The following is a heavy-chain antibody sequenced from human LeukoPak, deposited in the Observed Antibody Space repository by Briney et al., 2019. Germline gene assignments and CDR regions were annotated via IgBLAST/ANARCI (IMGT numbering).Heavy chain of an antibody. CDR3: ARAPYYDYVWGSYRSIRDAFDI. V-gene: IGHV4-39*01. Sequence: SETLSLTCTVSGGSISGSSYHWGWIRQPPGKGLEWIGSINYRGHTYYNPSLESRVAVSVDTSKNQFSLKMRSVTAADTAVYYCARAPYYDYVWGSYRSIRDAFDIWGQGTMVTVSS. J-gene: IGHJ3*02. D-gene: IGHD3-16*02. CDR2: INYRGHT. CDR1: GGSISGSSYH.